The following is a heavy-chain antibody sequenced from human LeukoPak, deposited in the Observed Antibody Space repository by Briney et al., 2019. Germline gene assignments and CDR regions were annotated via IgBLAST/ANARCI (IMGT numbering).Heavy chain of an antibody. CDR2: INHSGGT. J-gene: IGHJ6*02. D-gene: IGHD3-3*01. CDR1: GGSFSSYY. CDR3: ARASCRFCGVDV. Sequence: SETLSLTCAVSGGSFSSYYWSWLRQTPEKGLEWIGEINHSGGTNYNPSLKSRVTISMDASRDQFSLRLSSVTAADTAVYYCARASCRFCGVDVWGQGTTVTVSS. V-gene: IGHV4-34*01.